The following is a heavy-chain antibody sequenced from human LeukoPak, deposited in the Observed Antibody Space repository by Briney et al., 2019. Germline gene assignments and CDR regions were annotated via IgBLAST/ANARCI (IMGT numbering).Heavy chain of an antibody. J-gene: IGHJ4*02. CDR2: ISYDGSKR. CDR1: GFTFNSYG. D-gene: IGHD4-17*01. Sequence: PGGSLRLSCVTSGFTFNSYGFYWVRQAPGKGLEWVAVISYDGSKRYYADSVKGRFTISRDTSNKTAYLEMNSLRAEDTAVYYCAKDYGPLSSYWGQGILVTVSS. CDR3: AKDYGPLSSY. V-gene: IGHV3-30*18.